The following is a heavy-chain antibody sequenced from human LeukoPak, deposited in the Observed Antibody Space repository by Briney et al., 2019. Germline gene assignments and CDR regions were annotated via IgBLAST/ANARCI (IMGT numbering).Heavy chain of an antibody. Sequence: PGGSLRLSCAASGFTFSSYVMHWVRQAPGKGLEWVAIISYDGSNEYYADSVKGRFTISRDNSKNTLYLQMNSLRAADTAVYYCARPLMYYYGSETYFWFDPWGQGTLVTVSS. CDR1: GFTFSSYV. J-gene: IGHJ5*02. CDR2: ISYDGSNE. V-gene: IGHV3-30*04. D-gene: IGHD3-10*01. CDR3: ARPLMYYYGSETYFWFDP.